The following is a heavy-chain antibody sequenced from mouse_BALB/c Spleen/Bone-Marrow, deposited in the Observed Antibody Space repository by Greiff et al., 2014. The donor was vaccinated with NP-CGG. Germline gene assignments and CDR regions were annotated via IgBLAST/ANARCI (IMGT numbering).Heavy chain of an antibody. CDR2: ISSGGSYT. D-gene: IGHD2-12*01. V-gene: IGHV5-9*02. CDR1: GFAFSSYE. Sequence: EVKLMESXGGLVKPGGSLKLSCAASGFAFSSYEMSWVRQTPEKRLEWVATISSGGSYTYYPDSVKGRFTISRDNARNTLYLQMSSLRSEETALYYCARQLLYAMDYWGQGTSVTVSS. J-gene: IGHJ4*01. CDR3: ARQLLYAMDY.